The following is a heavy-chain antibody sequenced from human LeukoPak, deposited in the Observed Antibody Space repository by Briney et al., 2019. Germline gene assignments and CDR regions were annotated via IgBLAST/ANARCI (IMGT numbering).Heavy chain of an antibody. CDR3: ARSSSWYPYYYYYMDV. CDR2: IYHSGST. CDR1: GGSISSSNW. D-gene: IGHD6-13*01. Sequence: SETLSLTCAVSGGSISSSNWWSWVRQPPGKGLEWIGEIYHSGSTNYNPSLKSRVTISVDKSKNQFSLKLSSLTAADTAVYYCARSSSWYPYYYYYMDVWGKGTTVTVSS. V-gene: IGHV4-4*02. J-gene: IGHJ6*03.